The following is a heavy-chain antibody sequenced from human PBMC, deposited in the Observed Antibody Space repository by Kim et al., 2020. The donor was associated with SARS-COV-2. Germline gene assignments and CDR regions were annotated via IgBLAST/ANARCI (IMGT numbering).Heavy chain of an antibody. D-gene: IGHD6-19*01. CDR1: GGSFSGYY. CDR2: INHSGST. CDR3: ASRAYSSGWYGLYYYYGMDV. J-gene: IGHJ6*02. Sequence: ETLSLTCAVYGGSFSGYYWSWIRQPPGKGLEWIGEINHSGSTNYNPSLKSRVTISVDTSKNQFSLKLSSVTAADTAVYYCASRAYSSGWYGLYYYYGMDVWGQGTTVTVSS. V-gene: IGHV4-34*01.